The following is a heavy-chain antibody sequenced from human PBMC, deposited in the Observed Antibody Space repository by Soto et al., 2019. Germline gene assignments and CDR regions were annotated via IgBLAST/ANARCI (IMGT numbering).Heavy chain of an antibody. CDR2: INHSGST. D-gene: IGHD6-13*01. CDR1: GGSFSGYY. V-gene: IGHV4-34*01. Sequence: SETLSLTCAVYGGSFSGYYWSWIRQPPGKGLEWIGEINHSGSTNYNPSLKSRVTISVDTSKNQFSLKLSSVTAADTAVYYCARAGNSSSPLWGAFDIWGQGTMVTVSS. J-gene: IGHJ3*02. CDR3: ARAGNSSSPLWGAFDI.